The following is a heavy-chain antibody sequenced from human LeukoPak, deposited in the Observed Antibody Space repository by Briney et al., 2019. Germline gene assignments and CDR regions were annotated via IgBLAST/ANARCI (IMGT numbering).Heavy chain of an antibody. CDR1: GFTFSSYS. V-gene: IGHV3-7*01. Sequence: GGSLRLSCAASGFTFSSYSMMWVRQAPGKGLEWVANIEQDGSEKYYVDSVKGRFTISRDNAKNSLYLQMNSLRAEDTAVYYCAELGITMIGGVWGKGTTVTISS. D-gene: IGHD3-10*02. CDR2: IEQDGSEK. CDR3: AELGITMIGGV. J-gene: IGHJ6*04.